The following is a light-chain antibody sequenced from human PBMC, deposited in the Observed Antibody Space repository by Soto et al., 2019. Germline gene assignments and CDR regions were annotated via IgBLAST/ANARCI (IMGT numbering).Light chain of an antibody. V-gene: IGKV1-5*01. Sequence: SGSRATLYASVEDIVTITCRASQSISSWLAWYQQKPGKAPKILIYEASSLERGVPSRFSASGPGTEFTLTISILQPDDSATYYCQQSEVYPWPFGRGTKVDIK. CDR3: QQSEVYPWP. J-gene: IGKJ1*01. CDR2: EAS. CDR1: QSISSW.